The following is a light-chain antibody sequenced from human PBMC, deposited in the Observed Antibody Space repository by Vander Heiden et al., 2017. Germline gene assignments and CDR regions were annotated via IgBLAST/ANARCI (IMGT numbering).Light chain of an antibody. CDR2: GVT. CDR3: TSFTTSSTRV. CDR1: SSAVGAYNH. J-gene: IGLJ1*01. Sequence: QSAPTQPASVSGSPGQSITISCTGTSSAVGAYNHVSWYQQHPGKVPKLMFYGVTIRPSGISNLFSGSKSGNTASLTISGLQAEDEADYYCTSFTTSSTRVFGTGTKVTVL. V-gene: IGLV2-14*01.